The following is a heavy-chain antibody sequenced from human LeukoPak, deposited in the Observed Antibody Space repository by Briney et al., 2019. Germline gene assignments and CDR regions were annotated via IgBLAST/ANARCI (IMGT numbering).Heavy chain of an antibody. CDR2: INAGNGNT. CDR1: GYTFTSYA. V-gene: IGHV1-3*01. Sequence: ASVKVSCKASGYTFTSYAMHWVRQAPGQRLEWMGWINAGNGNTKYSQMFQGRVTITRDTSASTAYMELSSLGSEDTAVYYCARGAQWLGSEYFQHWGQGTLVTVSS. CDR3: ARGAQWLGSEYFQH. J-gene: IGHJ1*01. D-gene: IGHD6-19*01.